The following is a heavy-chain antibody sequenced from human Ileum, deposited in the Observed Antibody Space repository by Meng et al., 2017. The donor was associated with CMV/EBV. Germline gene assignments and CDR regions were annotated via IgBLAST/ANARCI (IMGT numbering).Heavy chain of an antibody. CDR2: TFYKSKWYN. J-gene: IGHJ4*02. Sequence: ISGDSGSSNSAAWNWIRQSPSRGLEWLGRTFYKSKWYNDYAVSVKSRISINPDTSKNQFSLQLNSVTPEDTAVYYCARGVYETTGLDYWSQGTLVTVSS. CDR1: GDSGSSNSAA. D-gene: IGHD3-22*01. CDR3: ARGVYETTGLDY. V-gene: IGHV6-1*01.